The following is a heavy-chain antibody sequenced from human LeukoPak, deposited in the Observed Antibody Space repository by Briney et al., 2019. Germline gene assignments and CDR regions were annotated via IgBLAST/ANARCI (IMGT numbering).Heavy chain of an antibody. V-gene: IGHV4-34*01. CDR3: ARGDYYDSSGYPYYFDY. Sequence: SETLSLTCAVYGGPFSGYYWSWIRQPPGKGLEWIGETNHSGSTNYNPSLKSRVTISVDTSKNQFSLKLSSVTAADTAVYYCARGDYYDSSGYPYYFDYWGQGTLVTVSS. CDR1: GGPFSGYY. CDR2: TNHSGST. D-gene: IGHD3-22*01. J-gene: IGHJ4*02.